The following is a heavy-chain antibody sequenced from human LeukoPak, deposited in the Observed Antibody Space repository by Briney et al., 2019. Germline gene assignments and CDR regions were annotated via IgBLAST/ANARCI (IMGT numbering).Heavy chain of an antibody. Sequence: GASLQISCEGSGYSFTSYWIGWVRPLPGKGLEWMGIIYRGDSDTRYSPSIQGQVTISADKSISTAYLQWSSLKASDTAMYYCARSHYYDSSGYYYFDYWGQGTLVTVSS. J-gene: IGHJ4*02. V-gene: IGHV5-51*01. CDR2: IYRGDSDT. CDR1: GYSFTSYW. D-gene: IGHD3-22*01. CDR3: ARSHYYDSSGYYYFDY.